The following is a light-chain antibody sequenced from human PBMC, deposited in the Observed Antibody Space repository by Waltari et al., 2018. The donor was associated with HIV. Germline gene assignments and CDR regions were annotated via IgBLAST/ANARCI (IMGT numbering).Light chain of an antibody. V-gene: IGKV3-15*01. CDR3: QQYNNWPPKT. Sequence: EIVMTQSPDTLPVSPGERATLSCRASQSVGKDLAWYHQKPGHAPRLLLYGASSRATGLPARFSGSGSGTEFTLTISSLQSEDCAIYYCQQYNNWPPKTFGQGTKLEI. CDR1: QSVGKD. J-gene: IGKJ2*01. CDR2: GAS.